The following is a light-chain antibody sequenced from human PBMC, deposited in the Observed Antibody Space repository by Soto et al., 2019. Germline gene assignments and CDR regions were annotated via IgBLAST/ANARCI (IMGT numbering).Light chain of an antibody. CDR2: GAS. CDR1: QSINRS. J-gene: IGKJ1*01. CDR3: QQTYSTPWT. V-gene: IGKV1-39*01. Sequence: DIQMTQSPSSLSASVGDRVTITCRASQSINRSLNWYQQKPGKAPKLLMYGASSFQSGVPSRFSGSGSGTDFTLTISSLQPEDFATYYCQQTYSTPWTFGQGTKVVIK.